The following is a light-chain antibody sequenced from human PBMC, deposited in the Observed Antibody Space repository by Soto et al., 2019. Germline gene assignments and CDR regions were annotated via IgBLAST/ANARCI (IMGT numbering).Light chain of an antibody. J-gene: IGKJ5*01. V-gene: IGKV3-20*01. CDR1: QSVSSSY. Sequence: EIVLTQDPGTLSLSPGERATLSCRASQSVSSSYLGWYQQKPGQAPRLLIYGASSRATGIPDRFSGSGSGTDFTLTISGLEREDFAVYYCQQYGSSSGTTFGQGTRLEIK. CDR2: GAS. CDR3: QQYGSSSGTT.